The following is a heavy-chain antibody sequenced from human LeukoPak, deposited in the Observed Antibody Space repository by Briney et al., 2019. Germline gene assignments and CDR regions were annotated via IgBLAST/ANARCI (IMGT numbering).Heavy chain of an antibody. CDR3: AGTAAEIYYYYYMDV. CDR1: GFTFSSYW. V-gene: IGHV3-74*01. J-gene: IGHJ6*03. CDR2: INSDGSST. Sequence: PGGSLRLSCAASGFTFSSYWMHWVRQAPGKGLVWVSRINSDGSSTSYADSAKGRFTISRDNAKNTLYLQMNSLRAEDTAVYYCAGTAAEIYYYYYMDVWGKGTTVTVSS. D-gene: IGHD6-13*01.